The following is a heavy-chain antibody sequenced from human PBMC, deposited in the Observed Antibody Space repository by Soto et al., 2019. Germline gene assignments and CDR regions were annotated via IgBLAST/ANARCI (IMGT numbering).Heavy chain of an antibody. CDR3: AKDRLVWGVTTQETGY. Sequence: EVQLLESGGGLVQPGGSLRLSWAASGFTFSSYAMRWVRQAPGKGMEWVSTISGSGGSTYYADSVKGRFTISRDNYKNPLYLQMNSLRSEDTALYYCAKDRLVWGVTTQETGYWGQGTLFTVSS. CDR2: ISGSGGST. D-gene: IGHD1-26*01. V-gene: IGHV3-23*01. J-gene: IGHJ4*02. CDR1: GFTFSSYA.